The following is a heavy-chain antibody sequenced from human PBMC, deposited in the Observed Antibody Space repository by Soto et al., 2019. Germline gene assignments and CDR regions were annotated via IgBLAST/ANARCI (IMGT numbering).Heavy chain of an antibody. CDR1: GYTFTSYG. V-gene: IGHV1-18*01. Sequence: QVQLVQSGAEVKKPGASVKVSCKASGYTFTSYGISWVRQAPGQGLEWMGWISAYNGNTNYAQKLQGRVTMATGTPTSTAYMELRSLRSDDTAVYYCGRGPYSSGWHDVKVDYWGQGTLVTVSS. J-gene: IGHJ4*02. CDR2: ISAYNGNT. CDR3: GRGPYSSGWHDVKVDY. D-gene: IGHD6-19*01.